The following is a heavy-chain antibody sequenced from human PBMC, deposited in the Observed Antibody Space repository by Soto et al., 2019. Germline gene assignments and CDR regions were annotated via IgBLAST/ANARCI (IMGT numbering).Heavy chain of an antibody. D-gene: IGHD6-13*01. CDR2: IYYSGST. CDR1: GGSISRYY. CDR3: ARVRRKAAGTNFDY. Sequence: QVQLQESGPGLVKPSETLSLTCTVSGGSISRYYWSWIRQPPGKGLEWIGYIYYSGSTNYNPSLKSRVTISVDTSKNQFSLKLSSVTAADTAVYYCARVRRKAAGTNFDYWGQGTLVTVSS. J-gene: IGHJ4*02. V-gene: IGHV4-59*01.